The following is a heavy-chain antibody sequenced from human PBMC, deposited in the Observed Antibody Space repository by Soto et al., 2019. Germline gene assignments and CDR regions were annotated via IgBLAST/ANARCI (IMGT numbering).Heavy chain of an antibody. CDR2: IIPILGIA. Sequence: QVQLVQSGAEVKKPGSSVKVSCKASGGTFSSYTISWVRQAPGQGPEWMGRIIPILGIANYAQKFQGRVTITADKSTSTAYMELSSLRSEDTAVYYCASEGLYYYDSSGYYKYYFDYWGQGTLVTVSS. CDR1: GGTFSSYT. CDR3: ASEGLYYYDSSGYYKYYFDY. J-gene: IGHJ4*02. V-gene: IGHV1-69*02. D-gene: IGHD3-22*01.